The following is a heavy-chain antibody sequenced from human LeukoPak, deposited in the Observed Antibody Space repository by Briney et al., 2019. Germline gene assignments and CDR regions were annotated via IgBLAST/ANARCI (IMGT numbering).Heavy chain of an antibody. CDR3: AKDLFSVDTAMVDY. V-gene: IGHV3-23*01. Sequence: PSGGSLRLSCAASGFTFSSYAMSWVRQAPGKGLEWVSAISGSGGSTYYADSVKGRFTISRDNSKNTLYLQMNSLRAEDTAVYYCAKDLFSVDTAMVDYWGQGTLVTVSS. CDR2: ISGSGGST. D-gene: IGHD5-18*01. J-gene: IGHJ4*02. CDR1: GFTFSSYA.